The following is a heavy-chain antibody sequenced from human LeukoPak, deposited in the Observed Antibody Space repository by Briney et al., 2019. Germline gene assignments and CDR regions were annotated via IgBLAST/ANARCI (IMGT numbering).Heavy chain of an antibody. CDR1: GYSFTSYW. CDR2: IHPGDSDT. J-gene: IGHJ2*01. D-gene: IGHD5-24*01. Sequence: GESLQIFCQGSGYSFTSYWIAWVRPMPGKGLEGMGIIHPGDSDTRYSPSFQGQVTISADKSISTAYLQWNSLKASDTAIFYCASPSGWLQRWGCYFDLWGRGTLVTVSS. V-gene: IGHV5-51*01. CDR3: ASPSGWLQRWGCYFDL.